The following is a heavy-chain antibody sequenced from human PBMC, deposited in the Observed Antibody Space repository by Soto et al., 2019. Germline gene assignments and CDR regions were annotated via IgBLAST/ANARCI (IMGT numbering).Heavy chain of an antibody. CDR3: ARRGRLPAYYYYGMDV. CDR1: GYKFTSYW. Sequence: GESLKSSCKGCGYKFTSYWIGWVRQMPGKGLEWMGIIYPGDSDTRYSPSFQGQVTISADKSISTAYLQWSSLKASDTAMYYCARRGRLPAYYYYGMDVWGQGTTVTVSS. J-gene: IGHJ6*02. V-gene: IGHV5-51*01. D-gene: IGHD4-17*01. CDR2: IYPGDSDT.